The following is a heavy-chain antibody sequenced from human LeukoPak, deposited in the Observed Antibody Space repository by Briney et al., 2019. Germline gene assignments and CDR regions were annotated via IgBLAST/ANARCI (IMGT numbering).Heavy chain of an antibody. Sequence: EASVKVSCKASGGTFSSYAISWVRQAPGQGLEWMGGIIPIFGTANYAQKFQGRVTITADESTSTAYMELSSLRSEDTAVYYCAREGSSWSHYFDYWGQGTLVTVSS. V-gene: IGHV1-69*13. CDR3: AREGSSWSHYFDY. J-gene: IGHJ4*02. CDR2: IIPIFGTA. D-gene: IGHD6-13*01. CDR1: GGTFSSYA.